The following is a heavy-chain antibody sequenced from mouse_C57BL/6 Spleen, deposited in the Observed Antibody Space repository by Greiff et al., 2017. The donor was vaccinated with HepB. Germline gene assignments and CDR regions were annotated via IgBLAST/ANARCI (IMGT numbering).Heavy chain of an antibody. V-gene: IGHV1-69*01. D-gene: IGHD1-1*02. CDR1: GYTFTSYW. CDR2: IDPSDSYT. J-gene: IGHJ2*01. Sequence: QVQLQQPGAELVMPGASVKLSCKASGYTFTSYWMHWVKQRPGQGLEWIGEIDPSDSYTNYNQKFKGKSTLTVDKSSSTAYMQLSSLTSEDSAVYYCARRGPLWAYFDYWGQGTTLTVSS. CDR3: ARRGPLWAYFDY.